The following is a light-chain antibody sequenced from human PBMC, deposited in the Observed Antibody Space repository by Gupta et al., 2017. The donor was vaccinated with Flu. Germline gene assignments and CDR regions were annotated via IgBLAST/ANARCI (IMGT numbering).Light chain of an antibody. CDR2: WAS. V-gene: IGKV4-1*01. Sequence: SLGERATINCKSSQSVLYSSNNRNYLAWYQQKPGQPPKLLIYWASTRESGVPDRFSGSGSGTDFTLTINSLQAEDVAVYYCQQYYSIPRTFGQGTKVEIK. CDR1: QSVLYSSNNRNY. J-gene: IGKJ1*01. CDR3: QQYYSIPRT.